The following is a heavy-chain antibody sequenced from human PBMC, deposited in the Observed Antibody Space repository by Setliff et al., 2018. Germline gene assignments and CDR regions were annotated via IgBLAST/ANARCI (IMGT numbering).Heavy chain of an antibody. CDR2: ISPYSGET. J-gene: IGHJ6*03. Sequence: ASVKVSCKTSGFSFSTFGFSWVRQAPGQGLEWMGWISPYSGETNYAQKFQDRLSVTADTSSKTTYMELRSLTSDDTAIYYCAKCGGDHCCPLYSYRYMDAWGKGTSVTVSS. CDR1: GFSFSTFG. D-gene: IGHD2-21*02. V-gene: IGHV1-18*01. CDR3: AKCGGDHCCPLYSYRYMDA.